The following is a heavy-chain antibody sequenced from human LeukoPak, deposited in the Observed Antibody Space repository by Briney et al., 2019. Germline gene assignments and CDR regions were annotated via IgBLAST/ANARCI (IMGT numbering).Heavy chain of an antibody. V-gene: IGHV4-34*01. CDR3: ARPPVRYSSGWYEN. J-gene: IGHJ4*02. CDR2: INHSGST. D-gene: IGHD6-19*01. Sequence: SETLSLTCAVYSGSFSGYYWSWIRQPPGKGLEWIGEINHSGSTNYNPSLKSRVTISVDTSKNQFSLKLSSVTAADTAVYYCARPPVRYSSGWYENWGQGTLVTVSS. CDR1: SGSFSGYY.